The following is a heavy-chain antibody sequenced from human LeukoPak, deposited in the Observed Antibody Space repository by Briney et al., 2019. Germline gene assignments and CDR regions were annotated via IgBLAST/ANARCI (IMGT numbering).Heavy chain of an antibody. CDR1: GYIFSSYG. V-gene: IGHV1-18*01. D-gene: IGHD3-3*01. Sequence: ASVKVSCKASGYIFSSYGTTWVRQAPGQGLEWMGWISAYNGNTNYAQKFQGRATMTTDTSTSTAYMELRSLRSDDTALYYCARVLLTISHNRFDPWGQGTLVTVSS. J-gene: IGHJ5*02. CDR3: ARVLLTISHNRFDP. CDR2: ISAYNGNT.